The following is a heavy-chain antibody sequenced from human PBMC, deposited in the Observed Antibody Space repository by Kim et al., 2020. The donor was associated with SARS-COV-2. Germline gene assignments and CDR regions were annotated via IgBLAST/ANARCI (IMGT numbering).Heavy chain of an antibody. Sequence: ADSGKGRFTIARYNSKNALDLRMNSLRAGDTAVYYCAKDDLGFGELLDYWGQGTLVTVSS. V-gene: IGHV3-23*01. J-gene: IGHJ4*02. D-gene: IGHD3-10*01. CDR3: AKDDLGFGELLDY.